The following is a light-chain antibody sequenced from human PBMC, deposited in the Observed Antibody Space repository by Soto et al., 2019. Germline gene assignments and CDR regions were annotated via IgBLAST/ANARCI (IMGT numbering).Light chain of an antibody. CDR1: QSISTY. CDR3: QQYDNLIT. V-gene: IGKV1-33*01. Sequence: DIKMTQSPSSLSASVGDRVTITCRASQSISTYLNWYQQKAGLAPKLLIYAASSLQSGVPSRFSGSGSGTDFTFTISSLQPEDIATYYCQQYDNLITLGQGTRLEIK. CDR2: AAS. J-gene: IGKJ5*01.